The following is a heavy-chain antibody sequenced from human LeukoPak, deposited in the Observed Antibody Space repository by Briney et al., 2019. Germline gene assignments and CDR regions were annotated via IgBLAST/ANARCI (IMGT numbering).Heavy chain of an antibody. CDR1: GFTFSSYG. Sequence: GRSLRLSCAASGFTFSSYGMHWVRQAPGKGLEWVAVISYDGSNKYYADSVKGRFTISRDNSKNTLYLQMNSLRAEDTAVYYCAKSRWELADYWGQGTLVTVSS. V-gene: IGHV3-30*18. D-gene: IGHD1-26*01. CDR2: ISYDGSNK. CDR3: AKSRWELADY. J-gene: IGHJ4*02.